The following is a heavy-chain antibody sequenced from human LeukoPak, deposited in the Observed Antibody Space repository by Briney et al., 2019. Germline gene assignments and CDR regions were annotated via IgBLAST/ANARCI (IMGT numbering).Heavy chain of an antibody. V-gene: IGHV3-48*02. CDR2: ISSSYRTT. Sequence: PGGSLRLSCAASGFSFSAYDMNWVRQAPGKGLEWVSYISSSYRTTYYADSVKGRFTISRDDAKNSLCLQMNSLRDEDTAVYYCAYSSSRNWYFDLWGRGTLVTVSS. D-gene: IGHD6-13*01. CDR3: AYSSSRNWYFDL. CDR1: GFSFSAYD. J-gene: IGHJ2*01.